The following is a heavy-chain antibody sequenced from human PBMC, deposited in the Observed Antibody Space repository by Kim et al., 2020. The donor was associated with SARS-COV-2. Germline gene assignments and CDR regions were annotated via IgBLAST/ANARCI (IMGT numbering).Heavy chain of an antibody. D-gene: IGHD3-3*01. J-gene: IGHJ2*01. CDR1: GGSISSYY. V-gene: IGHV4-59*01. Sequence: SETLALTCTVSGGSISSYYWSWIRQPPGKGLEWIGYIYYSGSTNYNPSLKSRVTISVDTSKNQFSLKLSSVTAADTAVYYCARDHREWLQYTANWYFDLWGRVTLVTVSS. CDR2: IYYSGST. CDR3: ARDHREWLQYTANWYFDL.